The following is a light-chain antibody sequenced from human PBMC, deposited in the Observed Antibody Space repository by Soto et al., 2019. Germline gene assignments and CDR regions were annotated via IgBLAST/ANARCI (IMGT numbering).Light chain of an antibody. CDR2: DAS. J-gene: IGKJ4*01. Sequence: EIVMTQSPATLSVSPGERVTLSCRASQSVSSYLAWYQQKPGQAPRLLIYDASTRAPGIPARFSGSGSGTEFTLTISSLQSEDFAVYYCQQYNNWPPLTFGGGTKVEIK. V-gene: IGKV3-15*01. CDR3: QQYNNWPPLT. CDR1: QSVSSY.